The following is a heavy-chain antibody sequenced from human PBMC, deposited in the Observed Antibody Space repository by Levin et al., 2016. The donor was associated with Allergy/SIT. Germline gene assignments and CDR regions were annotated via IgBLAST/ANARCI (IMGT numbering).Heavy chain of an antibody. CDR3: ATEGLEPGEFDI. CDR2: ISGSSAYI. V-gene: IGHV3-21*01. CDR1: GFMFREYS. J-gene: IGHJ3*02. Sequence: GESLKISCAASGFMFREYSMNWVRQAPGKGPEWVSSISGSSAYIYYTDSVQGRFTISRDNSKNSLYLHMSSLRAEDTAVYYCATEGLEPGEFDIWGQGTLVTVSS. D-gene: IGHD3-10*01.